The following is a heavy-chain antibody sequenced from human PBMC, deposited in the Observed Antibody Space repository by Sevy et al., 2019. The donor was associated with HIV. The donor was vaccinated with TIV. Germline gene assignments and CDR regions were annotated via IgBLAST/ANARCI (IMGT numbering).Heavy chain of an antibody. V-gene: IGHV3-11*01. D-gene: IGHD2-8*02. CDR1: GFTFSDYY. CDR3: ARAGDDYCTESDCNKNWFDP. CDR2: ISSSGALV. Sequence: GGSLRLSCAASGFTFSDYYMGWFRQAPGKGLEWVSYISSSGALVFYADSVEGRFTISRDNAKNSLILQMNSLRAEDTAIYYCARAGDDYCTESDCNKNWFDPWGQGTLVTVSS. J-gene: IGHJ5*02.